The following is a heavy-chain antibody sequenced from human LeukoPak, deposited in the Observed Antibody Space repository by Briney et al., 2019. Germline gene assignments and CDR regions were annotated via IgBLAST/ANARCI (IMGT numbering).Heavy chain of an antibody. CDR3: ARDAQIAVAGTLDY. J-gene: IGHJ4*02. D-gene: IGHD6-19*01. V-gene: IGHV3-66*01. CDR2: IYSGGST. Sequence: GGSLRLSCAASGFTVSSNYMSWVRQAPGEGLEWVSTIYSGGSTYYADSVRGRFTISRDNSKNTLYLQMNSLRAEDTAVYYCARDAQIAVAGTLDYWGQGTLVTVSS. CDR1: GFTVSSNY.